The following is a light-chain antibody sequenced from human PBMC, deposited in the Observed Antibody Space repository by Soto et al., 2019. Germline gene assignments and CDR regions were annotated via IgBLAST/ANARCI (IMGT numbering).Light chain of an antibody. CDR3: QVWDTRSEHYA. J-gene: IGLJ1*01. Sequence: VSVAPGQTVSITCGGSSIGSKSVHWYQQKPGQAPVLVVYDDSDRRSGIPERFSGSNSGNTATLTITRVEAGDEADYHCQVWDTRSEHYAFGAGTKVTVL. CDR2: DDS. V-gene: IGLV3-21*02. CDR1: SIGSKS.